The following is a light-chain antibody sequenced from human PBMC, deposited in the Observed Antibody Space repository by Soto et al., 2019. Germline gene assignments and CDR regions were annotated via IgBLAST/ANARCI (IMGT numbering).Light chain of an antibody. V-gene: IGLV2-23*01. CDR2: EGS. Sequence: QCALTQPASVSGSPGQSITISCTGTSVGVGSYNFVSWYQQHPGKAPKLMIYEGSKRPSGVSNRFSGSKSGNTASLTISGLQAEDEADYYCCSYAGDSAWVFGGGTKLTVL. CDR1: SVGVGSYNF. CDR3: CSYAGDSAWV. J-gene: IGLJ3*02.